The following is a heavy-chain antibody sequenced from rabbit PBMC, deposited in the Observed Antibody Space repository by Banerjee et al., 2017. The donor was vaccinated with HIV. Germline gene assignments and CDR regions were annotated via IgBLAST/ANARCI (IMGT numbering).Heavy chain of an antibody. Sequence: QLKETGGGLVQPGGSLTLSCKASGFDFSRYFLSWVRQAPGKGLEWIGIIYVAKGSTDYASWVNGRFTISSDNAQPTVDLQMNSLTAADTATYFCARDFWYTYGYAGYAYALYGMDLWGQGTLVTVS. V-gene: IGHV1S7*01. J-gene: IGHJ6*01. D-gene: IGHD6-1*01. CDR2: IYVAKGST. CDR1: GFDFSRYF. CDR3: ARDFWYTYGYAGYAYALYGMDL.